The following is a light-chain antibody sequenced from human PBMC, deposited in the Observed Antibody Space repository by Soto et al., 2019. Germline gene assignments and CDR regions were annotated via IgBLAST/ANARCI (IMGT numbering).Light chain of an antibody. V-gene: IGKV3-11*01. CDR2: ETI. J-gene: IGKJ5*01. CDR3: QHRSHWLIT. Sequence: EIVLTQSPATLSLSPGERATLSCRASQSVTNYLAWYQQKAGQAPRLLIYETIHRATGIPARFSGSGSGTDFTLTISSLAPEDFAVYYCQHRSHWLITFGQGTRLEI. CDR1: QSVTNY.